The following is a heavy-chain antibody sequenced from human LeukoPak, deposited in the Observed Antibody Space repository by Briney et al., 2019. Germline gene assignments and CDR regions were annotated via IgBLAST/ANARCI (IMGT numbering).Heavy chain of an antibody. CDR1: GGTFSSYA. CDR3: ASPSYYGDYYFDY. V-gene: IGHV1-69*13. D-gene: IGHD4-17*01. J-gene: IGHJ4*02. CDR2: IIPIFGTA. Sequence: GASVKVSCKASGGTFSSYAISWVRQAPGQGLEWMGGIIPIFGTANYAQKFQGRVTITADESTSTAYMELSSLRSEDTAVYYCASPSYYGDYYFDYWGQGTLVTVSS.